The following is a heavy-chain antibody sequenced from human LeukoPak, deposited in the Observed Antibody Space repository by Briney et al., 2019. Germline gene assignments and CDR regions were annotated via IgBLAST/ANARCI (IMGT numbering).Heavy chain of an antibody. D-gene: IGHD1-26*01. CDR2: INPNSGGT. CDR3: AASTGSYFYFDY. V-gene: IGHV1-2*02. J-gene: IGHJ4*02. CDR1: GYTFTAYY. Sequence: ASVKVSCKASGYTFTAYYLHWVRQAPGQRLEWMGWINPNSGGTNYAQKFQGRVTMTEDTSTDTAYMELSSLRSEDTAVYYCAASTGSYFYFDYWGQGTLVTVSS.